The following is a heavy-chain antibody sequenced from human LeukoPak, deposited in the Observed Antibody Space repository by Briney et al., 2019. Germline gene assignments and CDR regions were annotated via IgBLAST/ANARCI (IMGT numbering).Heavy chain of an antibody. CDR3: ARDSIGTGYSYGYDY. V-gene: IGHV4-59*01. J-gene: IGHJ4*02. Sequence: SETLSLTCTVSGGSISGYYWSWLRQPPGKGVEWIGFIHYTGSTHYNPSLKSRVTISIDTSNNQLALRLTSVTAADTAVYYCARDSIGTGYSYGYDYWGQGTLVTVSS. CDR1: GGSISGYY. CDR2: IHYTGST. D-gene: IGHD5-18*01.